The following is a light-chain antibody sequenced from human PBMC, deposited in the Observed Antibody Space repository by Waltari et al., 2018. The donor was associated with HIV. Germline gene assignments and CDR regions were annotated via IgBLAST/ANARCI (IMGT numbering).Light chain of an antibody. Sequence: DIQMTQSPSSLSASVGDRVTITCRASRSISSHLNWYQHKPGKAPELLIYAVSNLQSGVPSRFSGSKSGTDFTLTISSLQPEDFATYFCQQSYSLPTFGQGTKVAIK. CDR1: RSISSH. CDR3: QQSYSLPT. CDR2: AVS. V-gene: IGKV1-39*01. J-gene: IGKJ1*01.